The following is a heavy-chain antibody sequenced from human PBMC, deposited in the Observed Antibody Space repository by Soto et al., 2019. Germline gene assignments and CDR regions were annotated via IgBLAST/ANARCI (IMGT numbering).Heavy chain of an antibody. CDR2: ISGSGGST. J-gene: IGHJ4*02. CDR1: GFTFSSYA. D-gene: IGHD3-10*01. Sequence: GGSLRLSCAASGFTFSSYAMSWVRQAPGKGLEWVSAISGSGGSTYYADSVKGRFTISRDNSRNTLYLQMNSLRAEDTAVYYCAKTAAGNFYGSGSYSGYWGQGTLVTVSS. CDR3: AKTAAGNFYGSGSYSGY. V-gene: IGHV3-23*01.